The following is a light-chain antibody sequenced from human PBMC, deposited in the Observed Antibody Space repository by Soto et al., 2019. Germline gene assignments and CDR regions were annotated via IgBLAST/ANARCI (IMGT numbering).Light chain of an antibody. Sequence: ATKCVYPGESGSLYCRASQSITSSFLAWYQQKPGQAPRLLIYGASSRATGIPDRFSGTGSDTDFTLAINRLQPEDFAVYYCQQYANSPITIGQGTRLEIK. CDR2: GAS. CDR1: QSITSSF. J-gene: IGKJ5*01. V-gene: IGKV3-20*01. CDR3: QQYANSPIT.